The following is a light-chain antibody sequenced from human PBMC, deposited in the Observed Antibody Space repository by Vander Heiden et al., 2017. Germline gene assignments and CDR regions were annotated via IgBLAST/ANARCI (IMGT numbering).Light chain of an antibody. CDR1: STNIGNNS. CDR3: GTWDSSLRVYV. CDR2: ENN. Sequence: SVLTQAPSVSAAPGQTVTISCSGSSTNIGNNSVSWYQQLPGTAPKLLIYENNKRPSGIPDRFSGSKSGTSATLGITGLPTGDEADYYCGTWDSSLRVYVFGSGTKVTVL. J-gene: IGLJ1*01. V-gene: IGLV1-51*02.